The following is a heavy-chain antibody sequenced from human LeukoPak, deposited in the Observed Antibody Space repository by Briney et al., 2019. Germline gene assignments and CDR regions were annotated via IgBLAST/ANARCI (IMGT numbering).Heavy chain of an antibody. D-gene: IGHD3-22*01. CDR3: AKVHGGTGYYDSSGYYYDSGYFDY. Sequence: AISGSGGSTYYADSVKGRFTISRDNSKNTLYLQMNSLRAEDTAVYYCAKVHGGTGYYDSSGYYYDSGYFDYWGQGTLVTVSS. J-gene: IGHJ4*02. V-gene: IGHV3-23*01. CDR2: ISGSGGST.